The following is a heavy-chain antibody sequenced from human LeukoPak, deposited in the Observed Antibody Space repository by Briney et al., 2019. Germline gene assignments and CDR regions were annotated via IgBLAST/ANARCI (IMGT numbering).Heavy chain of an antibody. CDR2: IYSGGST. CDR1: EFTVSSNY. J-gene: IGHJ4*02. CDR3: ASVVVVAATFTDY. D-gene: IGHD2-15*01. Sequence: GGSLRLSCAASEFTVSSNYMSWVRQAPGKGLEWVSVIYSGGSTYYADSVKGRFTISRDNSKNTLYLQMNSLRAEDTAVYYCASVVVVAATFTDYWGQGTLVTVSS. V-gene: IGHV3-53*01.